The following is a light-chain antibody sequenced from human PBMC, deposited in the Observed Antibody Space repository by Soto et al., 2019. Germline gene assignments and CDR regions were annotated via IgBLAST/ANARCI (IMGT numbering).Light chain of an antibody. J-gene: IGKJ4*01. Sequence: EIVLTQSPATLSLSPGERATLSCRASQSVNSYLAWYQQKPGQAPRLLIYDASNRATGIPARFSGSGSGTDFTLTISRLEPEDFAVYYCQQRSYWPPLTFGGGTKVEIK. CDR1: QSVNSY. CDR2: DAS. CDR3: QQRSYWPPLT. V-gene: IGKV3-11*01.